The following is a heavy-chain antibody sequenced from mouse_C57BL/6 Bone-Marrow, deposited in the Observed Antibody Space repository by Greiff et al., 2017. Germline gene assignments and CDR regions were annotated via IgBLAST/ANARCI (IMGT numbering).Heavy chain of an antibody. CDR1: GYTFTSYW. V-gene: IGHV1-61*01. CDR3: ARGDYYGSSAFDY. J-gene: IGHJ2*01. Sequence: VQLQQPGAELVRPGSSVKLSCKASGYTFTSYWMDWVKQRPGQGLEWIGNIYPSDSETHYNQKFKDKATLTVDKSSSTAYMQLSSLTSEDSAVYCWARGDYYGSSAFDYWGQGTTLTVSS. D-gene: IGHD1-1*01. CDR2: IYPSDSET.